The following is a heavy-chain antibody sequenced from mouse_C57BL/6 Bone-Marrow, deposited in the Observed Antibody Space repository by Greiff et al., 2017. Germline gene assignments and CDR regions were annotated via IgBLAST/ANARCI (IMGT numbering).Heavy chain of an antibody. CDR3: ARSKNGDSWFAY. CDR2: INPGSGGT. J-gene: IGHJ3*01. CDR1: GYAFTNYL. V-gene: IGHV1-54*01. Sequence: QVQLQQSGAELVRPGTSVQVSCKASGYAFTNYLIEWVKQRPGQGLEWIGVINPGSGGTNYNEKFKGKATLTADKSSSTAYMQLSSLTSADSAVYFCARSKNGDSWFAYWGQGTLVIVSA. D-gene: IGHD4-1*01.